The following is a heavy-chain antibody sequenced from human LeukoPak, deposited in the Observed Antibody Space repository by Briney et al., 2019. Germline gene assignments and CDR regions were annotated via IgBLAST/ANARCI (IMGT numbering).Heavy chain of an antibody. CDR2: ISGSGGST. Sequence: GGSLRLSCAASGFTFSSYAMSWVRQAPGKGLEWVSAISGSGGSTYYADSVKGRFTISRDNSKNTLYLQMNSLRAEDTAVYYCALSRYCSSTSCSLGMDVWGQGTTVTVSS. CDR1: GFTFSSYA. D-gene: IGHD2-2*01. J-gene: IGHJ6*02. CDR3: ALSRYCSSTSCSLGMDV. V-gene: IGHV3-23*01.